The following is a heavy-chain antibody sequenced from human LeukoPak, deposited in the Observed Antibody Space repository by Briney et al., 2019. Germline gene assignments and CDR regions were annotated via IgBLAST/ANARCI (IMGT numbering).Heavy chain of an antibody. CDR2: ISGSGGST. V-gene: IGHV3-23*01. CDR1: GFTFSSYA. Sequence: PGGSLRLSCAASGFTFSSYAMSWVRQAPGKGLEWVSAISGSGGSTYYADSVKGRFTISRDNSKNTLYQQMNSLRAEDTAVYYCAKGYYDFWSGFFDYWGQGTLVTVSS. CDR3: AKGYYDFWSGFFDY. J-gene: IGHJ4*02. D-gene: IGHD3-3*01.